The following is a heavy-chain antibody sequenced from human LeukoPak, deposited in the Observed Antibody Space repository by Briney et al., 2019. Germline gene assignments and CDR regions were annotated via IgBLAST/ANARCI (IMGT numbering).Heavy chain of an antibody. D-gene: IGHD2-15*01. CDR3: ARKQPGVVVAATDY. Sequence: GGSLRLSCAASGFTFSSYSMNWVRQAPGKGLEWVSSISSSSSYIYYADSVKGRFTISRDNAKNSLYLQMNSLRAEDTAVYYCARKQPGVVVAATDYWGQGTLVTVSS. CDR1: GFTFSSYS. V-gene: IGHV3-21*01. J-gene: IGHJ4*02. CDR2: ISSSSSYI.